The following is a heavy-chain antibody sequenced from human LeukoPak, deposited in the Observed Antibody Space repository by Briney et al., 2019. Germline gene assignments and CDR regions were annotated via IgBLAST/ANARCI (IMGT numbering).Heavy chain of an antibody. CDR3: ARESLTWLQSRTSWFDP. J-gene: IGHJ5*02. D-gene: IGHD5-24*01. CDR2: IYYSGST. Sequence: PSETLSLTCTVSGGSISSSTYFWGWIRQPPGKGLEWIGTIYYSGSTYYNPSLKSRVTISVDSSKNQFSLRLSSVTAADTAVYYCARESLTWLQSRTSWFDPWGREPWSPSPQ. CDR1: GGSISSSTYF. V-gene: IGHV4-39*07.